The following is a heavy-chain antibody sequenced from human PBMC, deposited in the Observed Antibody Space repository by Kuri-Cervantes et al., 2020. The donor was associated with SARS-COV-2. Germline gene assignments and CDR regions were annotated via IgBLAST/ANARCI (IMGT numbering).Heavy chain of an antibody. Sequence: LRLSCTVSGGSISSGSYYWSWIRQPAGKGLEWIGRIYTSGSTNYNPSLKSRVTISVDTSKNQFSLKLSSLTAANAAVYYCATLPGRGDYYTSGTVSDNWGQGTLVTVSS. V-gene: IGHV4-61*02. CDR1: GGSISSGSYY. J-gene: IGHJ4*02. CDR3: ATLPGRGDYYTSGTVSDN. CDR2: IYTSGST. D-gene: IGHD3-10*01.